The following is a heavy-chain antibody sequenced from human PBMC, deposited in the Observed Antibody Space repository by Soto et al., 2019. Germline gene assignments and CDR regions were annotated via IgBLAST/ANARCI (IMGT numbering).Heavy chain of an antibody. CDR3: ARQHITRVRGVSSTGMDV. CDR2: FYPGDSET. CDR1: GYSFTSYW. D-gene: IGHD3-10*01. Sequence: SGESLKISCKASGYSFTSYWIGWVRQTPGKGLEWMGIFYPGDSETRYSPSFQGQVTISADRSISTAYLQWSSLRASDTAIYFCARQHITRVRGVSSTGMDVWGQGTTVTVSS. V-gene: IGHV5-51*01. J-gene: IGHJ6*02.